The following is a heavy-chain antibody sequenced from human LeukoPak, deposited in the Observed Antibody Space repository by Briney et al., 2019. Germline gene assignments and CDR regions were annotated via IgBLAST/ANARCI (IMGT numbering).Heavy chain of an antibody. V-gene: IGHV4-31*03. CDR2: IYYSGSI. Sequence: SETLSLTCTVSGGSISSGGYYWSWIRQHPGKGLEWIGYIYYSGSIYYNPSLKSRVTISVDTSKNQFSLKLSSVTAADTAVYYCARGSYYDSSGYYSFDPWGQGTLVTVS. J-gene: IGHJ5*02. CDR1: GGSISSGGYY. CDR3: ARGSYYDSSGYYSFDP. D-gene: IGHD3-22*01.